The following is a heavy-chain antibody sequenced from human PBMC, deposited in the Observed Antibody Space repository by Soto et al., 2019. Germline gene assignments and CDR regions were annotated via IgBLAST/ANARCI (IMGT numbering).Heavy chain of an antibody. CDR2: IYYSGST. V-gene: IGHV4-59*01. Sequence: QVQLQESGPGLVKPSETLSLTCTVSGSSISSYYWSWIRQPPGKGLEWIGYIYYSGSTNYNPSLKSRVTISVDTSKNQFSLKLSSVTAADTAVYYCARSPGYSYGYNYFDYWGQGTLVTVSS. CDR3: ARSPGYSYGYNYFDY. CDR1: GSSISSYY. J-gene: IGHJ4*02. D-gene: IGHD5-18*01.